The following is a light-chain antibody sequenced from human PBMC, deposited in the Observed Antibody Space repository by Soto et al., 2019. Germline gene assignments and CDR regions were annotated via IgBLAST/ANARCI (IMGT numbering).Light chain of an antibody. J-gene: IGLJ1*01. CDR3: CAYVGARTYV. V-gene: IGLV2-23*01. Sequence: HSALTQPPSVSGAPGQSITISCTGTISDVGRFDVVSWFQQHPGQVPKLIIYEGSRRPSGVSSRFSGSKSGNTASLTISGLQAEDEADFYCCAYVGARTYVFGTGTKVTVL. CDR2: EGS. CDR1: ISDVGRFDV.